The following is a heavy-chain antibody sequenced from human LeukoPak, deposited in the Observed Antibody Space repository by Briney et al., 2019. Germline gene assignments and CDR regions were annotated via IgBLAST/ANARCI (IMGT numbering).Heavy chain of an antibody. D-gene: IGHD3-10*01. Sequence: QPGRSLRLSCAASGFTFSSYGMHWVRQAPGKGLEWVAVIWYDGTNKYYADPVKGRFTISRDNSKNTLYLQMNSLRAEDTAMYYCAKERGGQDWYFDLWGRGALVTVSS. CDR2: IWYDGTNK. CDR1: GFTFSSYG. CDR3: AKERGGQDWYFDL. J-gene: IGHJ2*01. V-gene: IGHV3-33*06.